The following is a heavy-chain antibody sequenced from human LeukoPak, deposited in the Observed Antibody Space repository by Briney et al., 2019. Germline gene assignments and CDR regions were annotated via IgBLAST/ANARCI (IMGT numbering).Heavy chain of an antibody. V-gene: IGHV4-31*03. CDR3: ARDPFGVVLRTLEKDAFDI. Sequence: SETLSLTCTVSGGSISSGGYYWSWIRQHPGKGLEWIGYIYYSGSTYYNPSLKSRVTISVDTSKNQFSLKLSSVTAADTAVYYCARDPFGVVLRTLEKDAFDIWGQGTMVTVSS. CDR1: GGSISSGGYY. D-gene: IGHD3-3*01. J-gene: IGHJ3*02. CDR2: IYYSGST.